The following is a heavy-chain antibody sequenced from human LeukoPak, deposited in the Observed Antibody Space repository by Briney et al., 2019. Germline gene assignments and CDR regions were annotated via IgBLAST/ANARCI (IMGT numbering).Heavy chain of an antibody. D-gene: IGHD3-3*01. J-gene: IGHJ6*02. V-gene: IGHV5-51*01. Sequence: GESLKISCKGSGYSFTSYWIGWVRQMPGKGLEWMGIIYPGDSDTRYSPSFQGQVTISADKSISTAYLQWSSLKASDTAMYYCARSNARFLEWSEDYYGMDVWGQGTTVTVSS. CDR1: GYSFTSYW. CDR3: ARSNARFLEWSEDYYGMDV. CDR2: IYPGDSDT.